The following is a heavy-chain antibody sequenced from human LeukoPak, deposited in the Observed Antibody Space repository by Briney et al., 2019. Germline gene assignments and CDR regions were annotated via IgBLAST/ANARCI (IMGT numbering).Heavy chain of an antibody. V-gene: IGHV4-61*01. J-gene: IGHJ4*02. Sequence: SETLSLTCTVSGYSISSGYYWSWIRQPPGKGLEWIGYIYYSGSTNYNPSLKSRVTISVDTSKNQFSLKLSSVTAADTAVYYCAREPRGGSYDYWGQGTLVTVSS. CDR1: GYSISSGYY. CDR2: IYYSGST. D-gene: IGHD1-26*01. CDR3: AREPRGGSYDY.